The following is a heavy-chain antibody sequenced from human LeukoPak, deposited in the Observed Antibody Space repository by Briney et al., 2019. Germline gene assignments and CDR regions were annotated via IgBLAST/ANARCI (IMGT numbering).Heavy chain of an antibody. D-gene: IGHD1-26*01. CDR1: GGTFSSYA. CDR3: ASGLPSVGAHYFDY. Sequence: GASVKVSCKASGGTFSSYAISWVRQAPGQGLEWMGGIIPIFGTANYAQKFQGRVTITADESTSTDYMELSSLRSEDTAVYYCASGLPSVGAHYFDYWGQGTLVTVSS. V-gene: IGHV1-69*13. CDR2: IIPIFGTA. J-gene: IGHJ4*02.